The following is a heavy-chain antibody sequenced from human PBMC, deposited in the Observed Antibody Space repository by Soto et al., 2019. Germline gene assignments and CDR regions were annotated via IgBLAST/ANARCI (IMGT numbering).Heavy chain of an antibody. CDR3: ARDADYGDPYFDY. Sequence: SETLSLTCTVSGGSISSYYWSWIRQPPGKGLEWIGYIYYSGSTNYNPSLKSRVTISVDTSKNQFSLKLSSVTAADTAVYYCARDADYGDPYFDYWGQGTLVTVSS. CDR2: IYYSGST. D-gene: IGHD4-17*01. V-gene: IGHV4-59*01. J-gene: IGHJ4*02. CDR1: GGSISSYY.